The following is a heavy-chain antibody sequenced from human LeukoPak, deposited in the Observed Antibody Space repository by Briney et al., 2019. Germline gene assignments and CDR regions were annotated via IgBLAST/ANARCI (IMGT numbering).Heavy chain of an antibody. J-gene: IGHJ6*03. Sequence: SETLSLTCTVSGGSISSGSYYWSWIRQPAGKGLEWIGRIYTSGSTNYNPSLKSRVTISVDTSKNQFSLKLSSVTAADTAVYYCAREVEDYSKDHRTPYYYYYYMDVWGKGTTVTVSS. V-gene: IGHV4-61*02. CDR3: AREVEDYSKDHRTPYYYYYYMDV. CDR2: IYTSGST. CDR1: GGSISSGSYY. D-gene: IGHD4-11*01.